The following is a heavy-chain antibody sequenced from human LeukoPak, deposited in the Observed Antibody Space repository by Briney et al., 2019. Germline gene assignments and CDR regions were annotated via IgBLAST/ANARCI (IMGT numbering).Heavy chain of an antibody. Sequence: GASVKVSCKASGGTFSSYAISWVRQAPGQGLEWMGWINPNSGGTNYAQKFQGWVTMTRDTSISTAYMELSRLRSDDTAVYYCAGSRGEREAFDSWGQGTMVTVSS. V-gene: IGHV1-2*04. CDR1: GGTFSSYA. J-gene: IGHJ3*02. CDR3: AGSRGEREAFDS. D-gene: IGHD3-10*01. CDR2: INPNSGGT.